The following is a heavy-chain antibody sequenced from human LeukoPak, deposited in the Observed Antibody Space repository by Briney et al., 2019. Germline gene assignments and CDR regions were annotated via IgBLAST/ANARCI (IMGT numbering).Heavy chain of an antibody. CDR3: ARDSTRYYDSSGYKY. CDR2: ISGSGGST. J-gene: IGHJ4*02. D-gene: IGHD3-22*01. CDR1: GFTFSSYA. V-gene: IGHV3-23*01. Sequence: PGGSLRLSCAASGFTFSSYAMSWVRQTPGKGLEWVSAISGSGGSTYYADSVKGRFTISRDNSKNTLFLQMNSLRAEDTAVYYCARDSTRYYDSSGYKYWGQGTLVTVSS.